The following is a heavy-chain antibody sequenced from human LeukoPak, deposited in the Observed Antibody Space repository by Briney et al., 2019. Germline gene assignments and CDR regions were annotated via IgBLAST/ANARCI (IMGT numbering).Heavy chain of an antibody. J-gene: IGHJ4*02. V-gene: IGHV3-30-3*01. D-gene: IGHD2-15*01. CDR3: ARAGDVIVEEYSDF. CDR2: ISYDATRK. CDR1: GFNFSAYA. Sequence: GGSLRLSCAASGFNFSAYAMHWVRQAPGRGLEWVTLISYDATRKSYGDSVQGRFTISRDNAKNTVYLQMDSLRSEDTAVYYCARAGDVIVEEYSDFWGQGTLVTVSS.